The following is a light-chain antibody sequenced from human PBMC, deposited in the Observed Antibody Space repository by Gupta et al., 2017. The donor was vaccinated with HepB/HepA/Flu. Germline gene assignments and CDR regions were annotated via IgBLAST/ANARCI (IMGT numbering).Light chain of an antibody. CDR3: QSPDKSGTYVL. J-gene: IGLJ2*01. V-gene: IGLV3-25*03. CDR1: ALPNQY. CDR2: RDT. Sequence: SYDLTQPHSVSVSPGQTARITCSGDALPNQYAYWYQQKPGQAPGLLIYRDTERPSGIPERFSGSSSATTVTLTISGVQAEDEADYYCQSPDKSGTYVLFGGGTKLTVL.